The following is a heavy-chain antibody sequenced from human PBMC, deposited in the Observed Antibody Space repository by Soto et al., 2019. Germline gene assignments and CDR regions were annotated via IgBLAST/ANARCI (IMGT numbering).Heavy chain of an antibody. Sequence: EVQLLESGGGLVQPGGSLRLSCAASGFSFSSYAMVWVRQAPGKGLEWVAVISARGGSFYFADSVKGRFTISRDNSKNVLSLEMNSLRAEDTARYFCAKGAIEYSASVDNWCQGTLVVVSS. D-gene: IGHD5-12*01. CDR1: GFSFSSYA. V-gene: IGHV3-23*01. J-gene: IGHJ4*02. CDR3: AKGAIEYSASVDN. CDR2: ISARGGSF.